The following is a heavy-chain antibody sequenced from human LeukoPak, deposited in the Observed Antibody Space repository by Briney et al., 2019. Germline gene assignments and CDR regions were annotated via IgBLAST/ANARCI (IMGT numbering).Heavy chain of an antibody. Sequence: GRSLRLSCAASGFTFSSYGMHWVRQAPGKGLEWVAVISYEGSNKYYADSVKGRFTISRDNSKNTLYLQMNSLRSEDTAVYYCARSDYGGNLYYYYMDVWGKGTTVTVSS. D-gene: IGHD4-23*01. CDR3: ARSDYGGNLYYYYMDV. CDR2: ISYEGSNK. V-gene: IGHV3-30*03. CDR1: GFTFSSYG. J-gene: IGHJ6*03.